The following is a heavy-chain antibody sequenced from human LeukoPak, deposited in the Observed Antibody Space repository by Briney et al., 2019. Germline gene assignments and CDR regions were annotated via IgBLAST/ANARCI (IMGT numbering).Heavy chain of an antibody. CDR3: ATDYSYAFDI. Sequence: GGSLRLSCAASGFTFSSYGMHWVRQAPGKGLEWVAVIWYDGSNKYYPDSVKGRFTISRDNSKNTLYLQMNSLRAEDTAVYYCATDYSYAFDIWGQGTMVTVSS. J-gene: IGHJ3*02. CDR2: IWYDGSNK. CDR1: GFTFSSYG. V-gene: IGHV3-33*01. D-gene: IGHD4-11*01.